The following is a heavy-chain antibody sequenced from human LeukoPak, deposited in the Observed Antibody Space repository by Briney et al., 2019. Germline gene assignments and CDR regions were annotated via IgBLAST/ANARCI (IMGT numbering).Heavy chain of an antibody. J-gene: IGHJ4*02. V-gene: IGHV1-18*01. CDR3: AREGNGYRNFDY. CDR1: GYTFTSHD. CDR2: ISTHNGNT. Sequence: ASVKVSCKASGYTFTSHDITWVRQAPGQGLEWMGWISTHNGNTSYVQNFQGRVTMTTDTSTTTAYMELWSLRSDDTAVYYCAREGNGYRNFDYWGQGTLVTVSS. D-gene: IGHD5-24*01.